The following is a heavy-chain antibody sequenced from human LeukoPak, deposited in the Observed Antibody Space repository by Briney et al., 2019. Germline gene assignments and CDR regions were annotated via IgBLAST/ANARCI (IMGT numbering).Heavy chain of an antibody. Sequence: GASVKVSCKASGGTFSSYAISWVRQAPGQGLEWMGGIIPIFGTANYAQKFQGRVTITTDESTSTAYMELSSLRSEDTAVYYCARIPQTYCSSTSCYLSFDYWGQGTLVTVSS. CDR1: GGTFSSYA. V-gene: IGHV1-69*05. J-gene: IGHJ4*02. CDR3: ARIPQTYCSSTSCYLSFDY. CDR2: IIPIFGTA. D-gene: IGHD2-2*01.